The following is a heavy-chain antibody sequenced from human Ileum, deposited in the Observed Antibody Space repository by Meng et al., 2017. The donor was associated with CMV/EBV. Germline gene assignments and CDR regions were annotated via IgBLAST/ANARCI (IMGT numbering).Heavy chain of an antibody. D-gene: IGHD1-26*01. CDR3: ARLMVGATGYFDY. CDR2: IYYSGST. J-gene: IGHJ4*02. V-gene: IGHV4-39*07. CDR1: GGSISSSSYY. Sequence: SETLSLTCTVSGGSISSSSYYWGWIRQPPGKGLEWIGSIYYSGSTYYNPSLKSRVTISVDTSQNQFSLKLSSVTAADTAVYYCARLMVGATGYFDYWGQGTLVTVSS.